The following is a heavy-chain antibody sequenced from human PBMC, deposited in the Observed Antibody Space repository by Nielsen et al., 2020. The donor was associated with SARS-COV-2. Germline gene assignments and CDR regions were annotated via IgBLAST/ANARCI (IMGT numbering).Heavy chain of an antibody. CDR2: INHSGST. J-gene: IGHJ4*02. D-gene: IGHD3-3*01. CDR1: GGSFSGYQ. V-gene: IGHV4-34*01. CDR3: ARWSDEGLAL. Sequence: GSLRLSCAVYGGSFSGYQWSWIRQSPVKGLEEIGEINHSGSTKYNPSLKSRVTISVDTSRNQFSLKLTSVTAADTAVYYCARWSDEGLALWGQGTLVTVSS.